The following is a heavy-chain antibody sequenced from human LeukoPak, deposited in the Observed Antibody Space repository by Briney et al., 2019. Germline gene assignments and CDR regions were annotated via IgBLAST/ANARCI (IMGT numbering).Heavy chain of an antibody. J-gene: IGHJ3*02. CDR3: AARDYGGNSGI. V-gene: IGHV3-30*03. D-gene: IGHD4-23*01. Sequence: SGGSLRLSCAASGFTFSTYAMHRVRQAPGKGLEWVAVISYDGSTKYYADSVKGRFTISRDNSKNTLYLRMNSLRAEDTAVYYCAARDYGGNSGIWGQGTMVTVSS. CDR2: ISYDGSTK. CDR1: GFTFSTYA.